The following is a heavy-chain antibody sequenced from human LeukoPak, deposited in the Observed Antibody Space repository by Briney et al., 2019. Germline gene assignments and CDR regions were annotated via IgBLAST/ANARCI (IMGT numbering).Heavy chain of an antibody. CDR3: ARHSPHSDY. V-gene: IGHV4-39*01. CDR2: ISYGGTT. CDR1: GVSIISSSYD. J-gene: IGHJ4*02. Sequence: NSSETLSLTCTVSGVSIISSSYDWGWIRQPPGKGLEWIGSISYGGTTDYNPSLKSRVTISVDTSKNQFSLKLSSVTAADTAVHYCARHSPHSDYWGQGTLVTVSS.